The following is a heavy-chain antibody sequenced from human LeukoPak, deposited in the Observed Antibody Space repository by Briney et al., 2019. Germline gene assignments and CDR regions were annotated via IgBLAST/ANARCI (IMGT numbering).Heavy chain of an antibody. V-gene: IGHV3-23*01. CDR1: GFTFKNYA. CDR2: IDSSGAYT. Sequence: GGSLRLSCVASGFTFKNYAMSWVRQAPGEGLEWVSAIDSSGAYTYYADSVRGRFIISRDNSKNSMYLQMNSLRAEDTAIYYCAGILAEYFQHWGQGTLVTVSS. J-gene: IGHJ1*01. CDR3: AGILAEYFQH.